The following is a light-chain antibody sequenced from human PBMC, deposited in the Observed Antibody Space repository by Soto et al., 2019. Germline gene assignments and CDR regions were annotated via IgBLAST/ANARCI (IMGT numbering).Light chain of an antibody. CDR2: SSS. CDR3: QKYNSFPPT. J-gene: IGKJ4*01. V-gene: IGKV1-27*01. CDR1: QDISND. Sequence: DFQMTQSPSSLSASVGDRVTITCRASQDISNDVAWYQQKPGKPPNLLISSSSTLQSRVPSRFSGTGYETDFTLTIANLQPDDGATYYCQKYNSFPPTFGGGTKVDI.